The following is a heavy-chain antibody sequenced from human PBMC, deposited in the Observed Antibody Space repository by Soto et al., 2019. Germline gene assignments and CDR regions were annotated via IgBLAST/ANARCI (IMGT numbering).Heavy chain of an antibody. D-gene: IGHD3-3*01. J-gene: IGHJ4*02. CDR1: GFTFSSYA. CDR3: AKDTADYDFWSGQPDGYFDY. V-gene: IGHV3-23*01. CDR2: ISGSGGST. Sequence: GGSLRLSCAASGFTFSSYAMSWVRQAPGKGLEWVSAISGSGGSTYYADSVKSSFTISRENSKNTVSLQMNCLRAEDTVVYYCAKDTADYDFWSGQPDGYFDYWGQGTLVTVSS.